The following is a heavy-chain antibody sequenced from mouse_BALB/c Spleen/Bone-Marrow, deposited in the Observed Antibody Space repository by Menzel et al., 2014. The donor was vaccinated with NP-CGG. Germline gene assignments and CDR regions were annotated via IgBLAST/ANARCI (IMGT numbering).Heavy chain of an antibody. CDR1: GFTFSSFG. Sequence: EVQVVESGGGLVQPGGSRKLSCAASGFTFSSFGMHWVRQAPEKGLEWVAYISNGSRTIYYADTVKGRFTISRDNPKNTLFLQMTSLRSEDTAMYYCARKGAMITHYYAMDYWGQGTSVTVSS. CDR2: ISNGSRTI. D-gene: IGHD2-4*01. J-gene: IGHJ4*01. V-gene: IGHV5-17*02. CDR3: ARKGAMITHYYAMDY.